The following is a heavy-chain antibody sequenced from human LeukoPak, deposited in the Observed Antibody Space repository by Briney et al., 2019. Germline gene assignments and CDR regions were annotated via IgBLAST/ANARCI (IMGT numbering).Heavy chain of an antibody. V-gene: IGHV1-2*06. D-gene: IGHD5-18*01. CDR2: INPNSGGT. Sequence: ASVKVSCKTSGYTFTGYYMHWLRQAPGQGLEWMGRINPNSGGTYYARKFQGRVTMTRDTSISTSYMELTSLKSDDTAVYYCARDMNTAMVFGVRYYFDYWGQGTLVTVSS. CDR3: ARDMNTAMVFGVRYYFDY. CDR1: GYTFTGYY. J-gene: IGHJ4*02.